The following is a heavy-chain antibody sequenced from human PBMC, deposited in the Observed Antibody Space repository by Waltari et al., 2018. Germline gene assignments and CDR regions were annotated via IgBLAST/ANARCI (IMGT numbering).Heavy chain of an antibody. CDR1: GGTFSNYA. CDR2: IIPFLDVT. J-gene: IGHJ6*02. D-gene: IGHD2-2*01. V-gene: IGHV1-69*09. Sequence: QVQLVQSEAEGKKPGSSGKVSCRASGGTFSNYAINWVRLAPGQGLEWMGRIIPFLDVTKYAGNFQGRVTFTADQSTGTAFMELSSLRSDDTAVYYCARGREPGLVVLPADVWGQGTTVTVAS. CDR3: ARGREPGLVVLPADV.